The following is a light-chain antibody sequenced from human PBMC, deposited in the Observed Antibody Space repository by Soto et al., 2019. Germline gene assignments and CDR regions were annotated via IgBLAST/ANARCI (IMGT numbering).Light chain of an antibody. V-gene: IGKV3-15*01. Sequence: EIVMTQSPATLSVSPGERATVSCRASQSVSSNLAWYQQKPGQAPRLLIYGASTRATGIPARFSGSGSGTEFTLTICSLQSEDFAVYYCQPYNNWPRTFGQGTKLEIK. CDR2: GAS. J-gene: IGKJ2*01. CDR1: QSVSSN. CDR3: QPYNNWPRT.